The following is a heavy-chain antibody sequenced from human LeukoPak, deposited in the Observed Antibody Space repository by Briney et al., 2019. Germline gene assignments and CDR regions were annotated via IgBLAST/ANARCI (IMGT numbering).Heavy chain of an antibody. CDR2: ISYDANDK. J-gene: IGHJ4*02. CDR3: AKDLSAGTVNPFFDS. CDR1: GFPFSTYA. Sequence: GRSLRLSCAASGFPFSTYAMHWVRQAPGKGLEWVAIISYDANDKYYGDSMKGRFAISRDNSRNTLYLQMNSLRPEDAGVYYCAKDLSAGTVNPFFDSWGQGALVSVSS. D-gene: IGHD4-17*01. V-gene: IGHV3-30*09.